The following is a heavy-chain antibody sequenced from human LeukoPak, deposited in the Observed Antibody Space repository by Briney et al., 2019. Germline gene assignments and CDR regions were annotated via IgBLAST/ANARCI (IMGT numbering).Heavy chain of an antibody. Sequence: SETLSLTCTVSGGSISSGGYYWSWIRQPPGKGLEWIGYIYYSGSTYYNPSLKSRVTISVDTSKNQFSLKLSSVTAADTAVYYCARVDPDSSSTLEVFDYWGQGILVTVSS. D-gene: IGHD6-6*01. CDR1: GGSISSGGYY. V-gene: IGHV4-30-4*02. CDR2: IYYSGST. CDR3: ARVDPDSSSTLEVFDY. J-gene: IGHJ4*02.